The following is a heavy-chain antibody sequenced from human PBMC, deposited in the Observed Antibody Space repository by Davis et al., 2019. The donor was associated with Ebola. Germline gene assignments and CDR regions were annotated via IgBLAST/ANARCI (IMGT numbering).Heavy chain of an antibody. Sequence: PGGSLRLSCEVSGFTLRSYVVSWVRQGPGAGLELVASMSTSGSKTDYGDSVKGRFTISRNNSMNILYLQMDSLRAEDTAVYYCAKDDYGDYAYDYWGQGTLVTVSS. V-gene: IGHV3-23*01. J-gene: IGHJ4*02. CDR1: GFTLRSYV. CDR3: AKDDYGDYAYDY. CDR2: MSTSGSKT. D-gene: IGHD4-17*01.